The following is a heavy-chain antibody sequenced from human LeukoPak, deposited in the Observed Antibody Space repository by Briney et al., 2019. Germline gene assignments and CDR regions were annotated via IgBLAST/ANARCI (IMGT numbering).Heavy chain of an antibody. J-gene: IGHJ5*02. CDR1: GGSISSSSYY. CDR3: ARVGWFGEFLGWFDP. Sequence: SETLSLTCSVSGGSISSSSYYWGWIRQPPGKGLEWIGSIYYSGSTYYNPSLKSRVTISVDTSKNQFSLKLSSVTAADTAVYYCARVGWFGEFLGWFDPWGQGTLVTVSS. CDR2: IYYSGST. V-gene: IGHV4-39*07. D-gene: IGHD3-10*01.